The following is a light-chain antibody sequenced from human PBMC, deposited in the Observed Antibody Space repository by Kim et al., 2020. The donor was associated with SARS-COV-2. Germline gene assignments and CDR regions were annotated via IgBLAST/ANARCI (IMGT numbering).Light chain of an antibody. V-gene: IGLV3-19*01. CDR1: SRRSYY. J-gene: IGLJ2*01. CDR2: DKN. Sequence: VSLGQTVRITCQEDSRRSYYATWYQQKPGQAPILVIYDKNNRPSGIPDRFSGSSSGNTASLTIAGTQAGDEADYYCTSRNSNDNVVFGGGTQLTVL. CDR3: TSRNSNDNVV.